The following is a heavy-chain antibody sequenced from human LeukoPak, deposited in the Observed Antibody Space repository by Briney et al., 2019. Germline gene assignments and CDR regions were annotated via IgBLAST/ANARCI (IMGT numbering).Heavy chain of an antibody. CDR2: ISYDGSNK. J-gene: IGHJ4*02. V-gene: IGHV3-30*04. CDR1: GFTFSSYA. D-gene: IGHD3-22*01. CDR3: AGGLTDYHDTRGDFDN. Sequence: PGGSLRLSCAASGFTFSSYAMHWVRQAPGKGLEWGAVISYDGSNKYYADSVKGRFTISRDNSQNTLYLQMNSLRAEDTAVYYCAGGLTDYHDTRGDFDNWGQGTLVTVSS.